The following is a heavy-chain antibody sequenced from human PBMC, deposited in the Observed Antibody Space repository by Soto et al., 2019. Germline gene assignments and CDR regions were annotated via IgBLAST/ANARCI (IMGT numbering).Heavy chain of an antibody. CDR1: GFTFSSYV. Sequence: GGSLRLSCAASGFTFSSYVMTWVRQAPGKGSGGSTYYAESVKGRLTISRDNSKNTLYLQMNSLRAEDTAVYYCAKDKHYYGSGTKGPFDYWGQGTLVTVSS. V-gene: IGHV3-23*01. CDR2: SGGST. J-gene: IGHJ4*02. CDR3: AKDKHYYGSGTKGPFDY. D-gene: IGHD3-10*01.